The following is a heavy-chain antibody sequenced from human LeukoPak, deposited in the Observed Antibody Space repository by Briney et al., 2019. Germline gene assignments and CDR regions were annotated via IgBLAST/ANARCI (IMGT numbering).Heavy chain of an antibody. Sequence: SETLSLTCTVSGGSISSYYWSWIRQPPGKGLEWIGYIYYSGSTNYNPSLKSRVTISVDTSKNQFSLTLSSGTAADTAVYYCARFTVTTTEEGNWFDPWGQGTLVTVSS. CDR1: GGSISSYY. D-gene: IGHD4-17*01. J-gene: IGHJ5*02. CDR3: ARFTVTTTEEGNWFDP. V-gene: IGHV4-59*08. CDR2: IYYSGST.